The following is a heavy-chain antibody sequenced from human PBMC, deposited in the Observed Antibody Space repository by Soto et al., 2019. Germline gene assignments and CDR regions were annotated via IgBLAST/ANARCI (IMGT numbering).Heavy chain of an antibody. Sequence: PSETLSVTSAVYGGSFSGYYCSRSRQPPAKGLVWSGEINHSGSTNYNPCLKSRVTISVDKSKNQCSLKLSSVTAADTAVYYCARRTGGPGVQLWPNYHFAYWGQGTLVTASS. V-gene: IGHV4-34*01. J-gene: IGHJ4*02. CDR2: INHSGST. D-gene: IGHD5-18*01. CDR1: GGSFSGYY. CDR3: ARRTGGPGVQLWPNYHFAY.